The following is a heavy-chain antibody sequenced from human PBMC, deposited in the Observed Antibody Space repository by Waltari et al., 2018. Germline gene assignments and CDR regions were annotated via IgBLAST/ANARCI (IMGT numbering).Heavy chain of an antibody. Sequence: EVQLLESGGGLVQPGGSLRLSCAASGIIFNNFAINWVRLSPGTGLQWVSAISVSDGTYYADSVKGRFTVSRDTSKNTVYLQMSDLRGEDTAIYYCVTPFYNWYDPLHSWGQGTLVAVSS. V-gene: IGHV3-23*01. J-gene: IGHJ4*02. CDR3: VTPFYNWYDPLHS. D-gene: IGHD1-20*01. CDR2: ISVSDGT. CDR1: GIIFNNFA.